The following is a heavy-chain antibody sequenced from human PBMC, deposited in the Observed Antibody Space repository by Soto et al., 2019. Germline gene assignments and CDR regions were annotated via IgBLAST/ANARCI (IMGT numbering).Heavy chain of an antibody. CDR2: INADNGNT. V-gene: IGHV1-3*01. Sequence: ASVKVSCKASGYTFTSYAIHWVRQAPGQRLEWMGWINADNGNTKYSQKFQGRVTITRDTSASTAYMELSSLRSEDTGVYYCARGRTIAALYWFDHWGQGTLVTVSS. CDR3: ARGRTIAALYWFDH. D-gene: IGHD6-6*01. CDR1: GYTFTSYA. J-gene: IGHJ5*02.